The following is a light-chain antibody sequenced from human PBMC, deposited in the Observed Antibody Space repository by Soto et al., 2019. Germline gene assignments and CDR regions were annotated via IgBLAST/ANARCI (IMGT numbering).Light chain of an antibody. CDR1: QRVSSSY. J-gene: IGKJ4*01. CDR3: QQYGSSPRT. Sequence: EIVLTQSPATLSASPGERATLSCRASQRVSSSYLAWYQQKPGQAPRLLIYGASSRATGIPDRFSGSGSGTDFTPPISRLEPEDVAVYYCQQYGSSPRTFGGGTKVDIK. CDR2: GAS. V-gene: IGKV3-20*01.